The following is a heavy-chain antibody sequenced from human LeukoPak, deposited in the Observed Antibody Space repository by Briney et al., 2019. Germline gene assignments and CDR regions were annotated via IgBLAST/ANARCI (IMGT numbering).Heavy chain of an antibody. D-gene: IGHD6-13*01. V-gene: IGHV3-23*01. CDR1: GFTFSSYA. J-gene: IGHJ5*02. Sequence: KTGGSLRLSCAASGFTFSSYAISWVRQAPGKGLGWVSAISGSGGSTYYADSVKGRFTISRDNSKNTLYLQLNSLRSEDTAVYYCAKSYSSSWYEWFDPWGQGTLVTVSS. CDR2: ISGSGGST. CDR3: AKSYSSSWYEWFDP.